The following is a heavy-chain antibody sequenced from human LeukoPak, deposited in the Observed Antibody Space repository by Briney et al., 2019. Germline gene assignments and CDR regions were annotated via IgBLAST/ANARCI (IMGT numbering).Heavy chain of an antibody. CDR3: ATVPMAKVLRYFDWKYVFDY. CDR1: GYTLTELS. J-gene: IGHJ4*02. V-gene: IGHV1-24*01. Sequence: ASVKVSCKVSGYTLTELSMHWVRQAPGKGLEWMGGFDPEDGETIYAQKFQGRVTMTEDTSTDTAYMELSSLRSEDTAVYYCATVPMAKVLRYFDWKYVFDYWGQGTLVTVSS. D-gene: IGHD3-9*01. CDR2: FDPEDGET.